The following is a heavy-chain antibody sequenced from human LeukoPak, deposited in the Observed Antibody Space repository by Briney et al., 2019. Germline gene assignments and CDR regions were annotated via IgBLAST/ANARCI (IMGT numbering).Heavy chain of an antibody. CDR2: SNHSGST. V-gene: IGHV4-34*01. J-gene: IGHJ5*02. CDR3: ARGVFIVVVPAASSRNWFDP. Sequence: SETLSLTCAVYGGSFSGYSWSWIRQPPGKGLEWIGESNHSGSTNYNPSLKSRVTISVDTSKNQFSLKLSSVTAADTAVYYCARGVFIVVVPAASSRNWFDPWGQGTLVTVSS. D-gene: IGHD2-2*01. CDR1: GGSFSGYS.